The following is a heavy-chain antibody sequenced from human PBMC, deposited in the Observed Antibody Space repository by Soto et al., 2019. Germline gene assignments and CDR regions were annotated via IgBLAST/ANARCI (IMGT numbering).Heavy chain of an antibody. CDR2: IKQDGSEK. CDR3: ARVRSSGWSSNFQH. CDR1: GFTFSSYW. Sequence: GGSLRLSCAASGFTFSSYWMSWVRQAPGRGLEWVANIKQDGSEKYYVDSVKGRFTISRDNAKNSLYLQMNGLRAEDTAVYYCARVRSSGWSSNFQHWGQGTLVTVSS. D-gene: IGHD6-19*01. J-gene: IGHJ1*01. V-gene: IGHV3-7*01.